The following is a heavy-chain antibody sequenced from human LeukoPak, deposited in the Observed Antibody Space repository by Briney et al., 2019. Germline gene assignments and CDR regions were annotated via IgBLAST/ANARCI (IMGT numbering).Heavy chain of an antibody. CDR3: ARDSLTVHAFDI. Sequence: GGSLRLSCAASGFTVSSNYMSWVRQAPGKGLEWVSVIYSGGSTYYADSVKGRFTISRDNSKNTLYLQMNSLRAEDTAVYHCARDSLTVHAFDIWGQGTMVTVSS. CDR2: IYSGGST. D-gene: IGHD3-22*01. CDR1: GFTVSSNY. J-gene: IGHJ3*02. V-gene: IGHV3-66*02.